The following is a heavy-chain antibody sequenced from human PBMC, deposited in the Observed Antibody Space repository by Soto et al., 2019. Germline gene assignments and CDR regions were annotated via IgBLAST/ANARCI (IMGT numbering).Heavy chain of an antibody. CDR2: IYYSGST. Sequence: QVQLQESGPGLVKPSETLSLTCTVSGGSISSYYWSWIRQPPGKGLEWIGYIYYSGSTNYNPSLKSRVTISVDTSKNQFSLKLSSVTAADTAVYYCARLLSDDYGGNWFDPWGQGTLVTVSS. J-gene: IGHJ5*02. CDR3: ARLLSDDYGGNWFDP. D-gene: IGHD4-17*01. CDR1: GGSISSYY. V-gene: IGHV4-59*08.